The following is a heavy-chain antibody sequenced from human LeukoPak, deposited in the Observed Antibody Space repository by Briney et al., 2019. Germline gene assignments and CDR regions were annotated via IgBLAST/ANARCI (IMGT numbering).Heavy chain of an antibody. CDR2: IYYSGST. J-gene: IGHJ3*02. V-gene: IGHV4-59*01. CDR3: AWLLIGCYYESDAFDN. Sequence: SETLSLTCTVSGGSISGSYWSWMPQPPGKGLEWMGYIYYSGSTNYNPSLKSRVTISVHTSKNLFSLKLSSVTSADTAVYYCAWLLIGCYYESDAFDNLLEGTMVTDSP. D-gene: IGHD1-26*01. CDR1: GGSISGSY.